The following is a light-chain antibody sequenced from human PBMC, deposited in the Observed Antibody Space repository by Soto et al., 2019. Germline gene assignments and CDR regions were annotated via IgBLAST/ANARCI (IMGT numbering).Light chain of an antibody. CDR1: SSDVGGYNY. V-gene: IGLV2-11*01. Sequence: ALTQPRSVSGSPGQSVTISCTGTSSDVGGYNYVSWYQQHPGKAPKLMIYDVSKRPSGVPDRFSGSKSGNTASLTISGLQAEDEADYYCCSYAGSYPWVFGGGTKLTVL. J-gene: IGLJ3*02. CDR2: DVS. CDR3: CSYAGSYPWV.